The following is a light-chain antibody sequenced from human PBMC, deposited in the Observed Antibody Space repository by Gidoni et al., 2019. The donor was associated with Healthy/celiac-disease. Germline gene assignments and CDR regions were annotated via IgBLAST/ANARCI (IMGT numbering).Light chain of an antibody. V-gene: IGKV3-20*01. CDR2: GAS. CDR3: QQYGSSPT. Sequence: EIVLTQSPGTLSLSPGERATLSCRASQSVSSSYLAWYQQKPGQAPRHLIYGASSRATGIPDRFSGSGSGTDFTLTISRLGPEDFAVYYCQQYGSSPTFGQGTKVEIK. CDR1: QSVSSSY. J-gene: IGKJ1*01.